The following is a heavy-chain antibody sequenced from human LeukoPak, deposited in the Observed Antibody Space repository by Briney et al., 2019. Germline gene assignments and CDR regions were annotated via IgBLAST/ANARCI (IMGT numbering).Heavy chain of an antibody. CDR1: GGSFSGYY. CDR3: ARRRQLGPFRH. D-gene: IGHD6-6*01. CDR2: INQSGST. Sequence: SETLSLTCAVYGGSFSGYYWSWIRQPPGKGLERIGEINQSGSTNYNPSLKSRVTISVDTSKNQFSLKLSSVTAADTAVYYCARRRQLGPFRHWGQGTLVTVSS. J-gene: IGHJ1*01. V-gene: IGHV4-34*01.